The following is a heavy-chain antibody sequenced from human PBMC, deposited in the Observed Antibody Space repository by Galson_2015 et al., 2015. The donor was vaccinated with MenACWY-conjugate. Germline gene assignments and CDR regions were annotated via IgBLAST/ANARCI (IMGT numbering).Heavy chain of an antibody. CDR1: GFTFSSFA. V-gene: IGHV3-66*01. CDR3: ARDLYYYDSGGGCFDL. J-gene: IGHJ5*02. Sequence: SLRLSCAASGFTFSSFAMSWVRQAPGKGLEWVSVLYASDSAYYADSLKGRFTISRDSSKNTVYLQMHNLRDEDTAVYYCARDLYYYDSGGGCFDLWGQGTLVTVFS. D-gene: IGHD3-10*01. CDR2: LYASDSA.